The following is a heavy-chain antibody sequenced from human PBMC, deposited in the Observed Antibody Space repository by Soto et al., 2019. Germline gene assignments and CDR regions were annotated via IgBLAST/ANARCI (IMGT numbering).Heavy chain of an antibody. CDR3: ARIGTVSLDF. CDR2: IFRSGNT. J-gene: IGHJ4*02. CDR1: GGSISTGNW. D-gene: IGHD4-17*01. V-gene: IGHV4-4*02. Sequence: SETLSLTCTVSGGSISTGNWWAWVRQSPEEGLEWIGEIFRSGNTYYNPSFKSRVTISVDNSNNQFSLRLNSVTAADTAVYYCARIGTVSLDFWGPGTLVTVSS.